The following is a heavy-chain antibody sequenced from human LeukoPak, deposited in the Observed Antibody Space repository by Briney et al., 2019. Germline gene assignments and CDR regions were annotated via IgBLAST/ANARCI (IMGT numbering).Heavy chain of an antibody. J-gene: IGHJ4*02. CDR3: ARDGGYYGSVPFDY. D-gene: IGHD3-10*01. CDR1: GYTFISYG. Sequence: ASVKVSCKASGYTFISYGISWVRQAPGQGLEWMGWISTNNGNTKYAQKFQGRVTMTTDTFTSTAYMELRSLRSDDTAVYYCARDGGYYGSVPFDYWGQGTLVTVSS. CDR2: ISTNNGNT. V-gene: IGHV1-18*01.